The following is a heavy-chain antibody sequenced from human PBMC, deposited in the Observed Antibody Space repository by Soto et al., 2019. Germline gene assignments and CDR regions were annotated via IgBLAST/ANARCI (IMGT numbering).Heavy chain of an antibody. CDR1: GSRFSNYV. J-gene: IGHJ4*02. D-gene: IGHD2-2*02. CDR3: AREGRGKKAGYNGLVSLGY. CDR2: IIPFFNST. V-gene: IGHV1-69*06. Sequence: QVQLVQSGAEVKTPGSSLKVSCKVSGSRFSNYVISWVLQAPGHGLGGLGGIIPFFNSTKYAQSFQGRVTITADKSTSPDSLELSSLDSADTAVYYCAREGRGKKAGYNGLVSLGYWGQGTLVTVSS.